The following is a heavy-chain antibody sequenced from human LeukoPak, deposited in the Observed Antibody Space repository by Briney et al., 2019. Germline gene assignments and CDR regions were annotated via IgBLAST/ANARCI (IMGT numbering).Heavy chain of an antibody. Sequence: SETLSLTCTVSGYSINSGYYWGWIRQPPGKGLEWIANIYHSGSTYYNPSLKSRVTISVDTSKNQFSLKLSSVTAADTAVYYCARRTGIAAAGIAWFDPWGQGTLVTVSS. D-gene: IGHD6-13*01. CDR2: IYHSGST. J-gene: IGHJ5*02. CDR1: GYSINSGYY. CDR3: ARRTGIAAAGIAWFDP. V-gene: IGHV4-38-2*02.